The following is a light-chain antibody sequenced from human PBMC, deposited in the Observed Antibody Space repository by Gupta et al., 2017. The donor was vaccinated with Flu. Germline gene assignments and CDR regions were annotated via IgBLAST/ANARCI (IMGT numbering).Light chain of an antibody. V-gene: IGLV1-47*01. CDR2: WNN. CDR1: SSNIENSH. J-gene: IGLJ3*02. CDR3: ASWDASLTGLWV. Sequence: QSVLTQPPSVSGTPGQRVTISCSGRSSNIENSHVSWYQHLPGAAPKLLIYWNNQRPSGVSDRFSGSKSGTSASLAISGLRSEDEADYYCASWDASLTGLWVFGGGTKLTVL.